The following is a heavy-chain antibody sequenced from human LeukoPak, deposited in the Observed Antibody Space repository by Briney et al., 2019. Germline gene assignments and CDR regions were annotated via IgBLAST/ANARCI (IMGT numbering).Heavy chain of an antibody. J-gene: IGHJ4*02. CDR3: ARRSVFWSGLDY. Sequence: SETLSLTCTVSGGSISSYYWSWIRQPPRKGLEGVGYIYYRGSTNYSAALKRRVTISVDTSKNQFSLKLSSVTAADTAVYYCARRSVFWSGLDYGGQGTLVTVS. D-gene: IGHD3-3*01. CDR2: IYYRGST. CDR1: GGSISSYY. V-gene: IGHV4-59*08.